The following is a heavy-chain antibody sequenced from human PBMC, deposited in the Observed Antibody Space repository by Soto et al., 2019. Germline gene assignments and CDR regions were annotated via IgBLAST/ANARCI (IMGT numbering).Heavy chain of an antibody. Sequence: PAGTLSLTCIVSGGSITSYHWSWIRQFPGKGLEWIAYTSYTGNTNYNPSLQRRGTISIGASKKQLALKLTSMTAADAAAEYCWRPMPAPFTHHFHHWGQGTLVTVSS. J-gene: IGHJ1*01. CDR1: GGSITSYH. CDR3: WRPMPAPFTHHFHH. CDR2: TSYTGNT. V-gene: IGHV4-59*08. D-gene: IGHD2-15*01.